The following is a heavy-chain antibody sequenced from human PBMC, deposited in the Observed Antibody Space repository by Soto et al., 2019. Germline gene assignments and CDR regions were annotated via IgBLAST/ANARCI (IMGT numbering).Heavy chain of an antibody. CDR1: GFTFSSYA. D-gene: IGHD6-6*01. CDR2: ISGSGGST. Sequence: PGGSLRLSCTASGFTFSSYAMSWVRQAPGKGLEWVSAISGSGGSTYYADSVKGRFTISRDNSKNTLYLQMNSLRAEDTAVYYCAKLEGIAARPGDFDYWGQGTLVTVSS. J-gene: IGHJ4*02. CDR3: AKLEGIAARPGDFDY. V-gene: IGHV3-23*01.